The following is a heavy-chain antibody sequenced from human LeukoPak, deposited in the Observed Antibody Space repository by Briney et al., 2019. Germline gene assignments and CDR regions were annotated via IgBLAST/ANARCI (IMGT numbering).Heavy chain of an antibody. CDR2: IYYSGST. D-gene: IGHD3-10*01. J-gene: IGHJ5*02. CDR3: ARAPSYGWFDP. V-gene: IGHV4-59*01. CDR1: GGSISSYY. Sequence: SETLSLTCTVSGGSISSYYWSWVRQPQGKGREWIGYIYYSGSTNYNPSLKSRVTISVDTSKNQFSLKLSSVPAADTAVYYCARAPSYGWFDPWGQGTLVTVSS.